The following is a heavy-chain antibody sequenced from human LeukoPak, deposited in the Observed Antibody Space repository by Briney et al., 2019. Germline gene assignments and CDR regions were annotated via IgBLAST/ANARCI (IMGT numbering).Heavy chain of an antibody. Sequence: GRSLRLSCAASGFTFSSYGMHWVRQAPGKGLEWVAVIWYDGSNKNYADSVKGRFTISRDNSKNTLYLQMNSLRAEDTAVYYCARSHYDFWSGYPPYYYYYYMDVWGKGTTVTVSS. CDR2: IWYDGSNK. J-gene: IGHJ6*03. D-gene: IGHD3-3*01. CDR3: ARSHYDFWSGYPPYYYYYYMDV. V-gene: IGHV3-33*01. CDR1: GFTFSSYG.